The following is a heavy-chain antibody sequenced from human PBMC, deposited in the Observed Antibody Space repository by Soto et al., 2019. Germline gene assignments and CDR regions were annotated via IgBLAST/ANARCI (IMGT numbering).Heavy chain of an antibody. CDR1: GGSISSYY. J-gene: IGHJ6*03. Sequence: SETLSLTCTVSGGSISSYYWSWIRQPPGKGLEWIGYIYYSGSTNYNPSLKSRVTISVDTSKNQFSLKLSSVTAADTAVYYCARSPALGKVARMCYSYYDLDVWGKGTTVTVSS. D-gene: IGHD5-12*01. CDR2: IYYSGST. V-gene: IGHV4-59*01. CDR3: ARSPALGKVARMCYSYYDLDV.